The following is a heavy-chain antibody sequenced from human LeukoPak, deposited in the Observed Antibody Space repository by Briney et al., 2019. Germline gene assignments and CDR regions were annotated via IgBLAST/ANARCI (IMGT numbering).Heavy chain of an antibody. Sequence: GASVKVSCTASGYTFTSYDINWVRQAPGQGLEWMGGIIPIFGTANYAQKFQGRVTVTADESTSTAYMELSSLRSEDTAVYYCARSSMIVTGHNWFDPWGQGTLVTVSS. V-gene: IGHV1-69*13. CDR3: ARSSMIVTGHNWFDP. CDR1: GYTFTSYD. D-gene: IGHD3-22*01. CDR2: IIPIFGTA. J-gene: IGHJ5*02.